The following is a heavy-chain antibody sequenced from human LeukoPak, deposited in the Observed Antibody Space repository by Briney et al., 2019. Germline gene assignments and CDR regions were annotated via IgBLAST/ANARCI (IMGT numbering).Heavy chain of an antibody. CDR2: INPNSGGT. D-gene: IGHD6-19*01. J-gene: IGHJ3*02. CDR3: ARRAVAGTRAFDI. V-gene: IGHV1-2*02. Sequence: GASVKVSCKASGYTFIAYYMHWVRQAPGQGLEWMGWINPNSGGTNYAQKFRGRVTMTRDTSISTAYMDLSRLRSDDTAVYYCARRAVAGTRAFDIWGQGTMVIVSS. CDR1: GYTFIAYY.